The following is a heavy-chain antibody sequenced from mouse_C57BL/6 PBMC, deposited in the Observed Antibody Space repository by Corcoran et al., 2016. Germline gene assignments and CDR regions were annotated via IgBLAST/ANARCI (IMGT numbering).Heavy chain of an antibody. CDR3: ARVNGLYSNDDWYFDV. CDR2: ILPGSGST. V-gene: IGHV1-9*01. D-gene: IGHD2-12*01. Sequence: QVQLQQSGAELMKPGASVKLSCKATGYTFTGYWIEWVKQRPGHGLEWIGEILPGSGSTNYNEKFKGKATFTADTSSNTAYMQLSSLTTEDSAIYYCARVNGLYSNDDWYFDVWGTGTTVTVSS. CDR1: GYTFTGYW. J-gene: IGHJ1*03.